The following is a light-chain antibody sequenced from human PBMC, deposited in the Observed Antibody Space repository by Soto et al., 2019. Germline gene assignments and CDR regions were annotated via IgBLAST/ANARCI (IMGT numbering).Light chain of an antibody. V-gene: IGLV2-23*01. CDR1: SNNVGSYNL. CDR3: CSFANFHTYV. J-gene: IGLJ1*01. CDR2: EGG. Sequence: QSALTQPASVSGSPGQSIALSCTGTSNNVGSYNLVSWYQQHPGKAPKLLISEGGKRPSGVSDRFSASKSGNTASLTISGLQAEDEADYYCCSFANFHTYVFGTGTKLTVL.